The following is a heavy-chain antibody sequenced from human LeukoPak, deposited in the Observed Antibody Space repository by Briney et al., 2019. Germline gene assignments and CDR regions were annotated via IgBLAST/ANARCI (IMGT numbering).Heavy chain of an antibody. Sequence: GGSLRLSCAASRFTFSSYGMHWVRQAPGKGLEWVPFIRYDGSNKYYADSVKGQFTISRDNSKNTLYLQMNSLRTEDTAVYYCAKDFRVGATMEDAFDIWGQGTMVTVSS. CDR2: IRYDGSNK. CDR1: RFTFSSYG. V-gene: IGHV3-30*02. CDR3: AKDFRVGATMEDAFDI. D-gene: IGHD1-26*01. J-gene: IGHJ3*02.